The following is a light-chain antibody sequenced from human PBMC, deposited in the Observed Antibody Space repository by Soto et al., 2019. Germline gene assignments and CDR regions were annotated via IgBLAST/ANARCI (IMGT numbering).Light chain of an antibody. CDR2: AAY. V-gene: IGKV1-6*01. CDR3: LKDYNYPRT. CDR1: QGIRND. J-gene: IGKJ1*01. Sequence: AIQRTTSHSSLSASLVDQFTITGLASQGIRNDLGWYQKKPGKAHELLIYAAYSLQSGVPSRLSGSGYGNDCNLTIRSLQPEDVATYYCLKDYNYPRTVGQGTLVDIK.